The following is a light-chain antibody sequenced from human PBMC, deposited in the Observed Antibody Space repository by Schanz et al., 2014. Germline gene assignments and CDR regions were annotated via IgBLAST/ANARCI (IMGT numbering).Light chain of an antibody. J-gene: IGKJ2*01. Sequence: DIQMTQSPSSLSASVGDRVTITCRASQSISTFLNWYQQRPGKAPKLLIFAESTLQSGVPSKFSGSASGTDFILTINSLQPEDFATYYCQQSYSIPHTFGQGTKLEIK. CDR1: QSISTF. V-gene: IGKV1-39*01. CDR3: QQSYSIPHT. CDR2: AES.